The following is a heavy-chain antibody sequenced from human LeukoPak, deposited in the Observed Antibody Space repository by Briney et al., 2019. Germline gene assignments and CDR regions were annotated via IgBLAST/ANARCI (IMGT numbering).Heavy chain of an antibody. D-gene: IGHD4-17*01. J-gene: IGHJ4*02. CDR2: MNPNSGNT. CDR3: ARGLDYGDYFGY. V-gene: IGHV1-8*01. CDR1: GYTFTSYD. Sequence: ASVTVSCKPSGYTFTSYDINWVRQATGQGLEWMGWMNPNSGNTGYAQKFQGRVTMTRNTSISTAYMELSSLRSEDTAVYYCARGLDYGDYFGYWGQGTLVTVSS.